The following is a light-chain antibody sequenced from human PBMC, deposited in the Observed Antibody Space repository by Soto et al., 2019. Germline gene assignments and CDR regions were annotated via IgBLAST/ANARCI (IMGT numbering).Light chain of an antibody. Sequence: EIVLAQSPGTPSLSPGERATLSCRASQSVSSSYLAWYQQKPGQAPRLLIYGASSRATGIPDRFSGSGTGTDFTLTISRLEPEDFAVYFCQHYGNSLWTFGQGTKVDIK. CDR2: GAS. CDR1: QSVSSSY. J-gene: IGKJ1*01. CDR3: QHYGNSLWT. V-gene: IGKV3-20*01.